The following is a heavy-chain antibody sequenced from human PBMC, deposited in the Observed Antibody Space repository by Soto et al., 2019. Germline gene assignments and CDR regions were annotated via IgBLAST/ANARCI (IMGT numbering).Heavy chain of an antibody. CDR2: IWYDGSKK. Sequence: QVQLVESGGGLVQPGRSLRLSCTASGFTFSNYGMHWVRQAPGKGLEWVAVIWYDGSKKNYVDSVKGRFIISRDNSKNTLYLQMNSLRAEDTAVYFCARPGYHVVVFRGRREAVAGVGFDYWGQGALVTVSS. D-gene: IGHD6-19*01. V-gene: IGHV3-33*01. CDR3: ARPGYHVVVFRGRREAVAGVGFDY. J-gene: IGHJ4*02. CDR1: GFTFSNYG.